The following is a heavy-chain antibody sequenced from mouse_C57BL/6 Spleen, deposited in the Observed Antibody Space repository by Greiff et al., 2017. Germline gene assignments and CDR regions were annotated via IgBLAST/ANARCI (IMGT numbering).Heavy chain of an antibody. Sequence: QVQLQQPGAELVRPGSSVKLSCKASGYTFTSYWMHWVKQRPIQGLEWIGNIDPSDSETHYNQKFKDKATLTVDNSSSTAYMQLSSLTSEDSAVYYCAREGGISYYFAKGYWGQRTSVTVAS. CDR3: AREGGISYYFAKGY. V-gene: IGHV1-52*01. D-gene: IGHD1-3*01. CDR1: GYTFTSYW. J-gene: IGHJ4*01. CDR2: IDPSDSET.